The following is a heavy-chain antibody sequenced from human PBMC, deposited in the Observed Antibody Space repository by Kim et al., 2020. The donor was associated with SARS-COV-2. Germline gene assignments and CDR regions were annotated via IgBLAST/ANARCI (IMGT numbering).Heavy chain of an antibody. Sequence: VKGRFTISRDNSKDTLYLRMNSLRAEDTAVYYCTKDTLEWSTYYYYGMDVWGQGTTVTVSS. V-gene: IGHV3-30*02. CDR3: TKDTLEWSTYYYYGMDV. D-gene: IGHD3-3*01. J-gene: IGHJ6*02.